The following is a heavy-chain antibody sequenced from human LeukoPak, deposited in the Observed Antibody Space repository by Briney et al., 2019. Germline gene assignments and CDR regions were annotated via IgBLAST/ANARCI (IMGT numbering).Heavy chain of an antibody. Sequence: PSETLSLTCAVYGGSFSGYYWSWIRQPPGKGLEWIGEINHSGSTNYNPSLKGRVTISVDTSKNQFSLKLSSVTAADTAVYYCARARIVLMVYASWFDPWGQGTLVTVSS. CDR3: ARARIVLMVYASWFDP. V-gene: IGHV4-34*01. CDR2: INHSGST. D-gene: IGHD2-8*01. CDR1: GGSFSGYY. J-gene: IGHJ5*02.